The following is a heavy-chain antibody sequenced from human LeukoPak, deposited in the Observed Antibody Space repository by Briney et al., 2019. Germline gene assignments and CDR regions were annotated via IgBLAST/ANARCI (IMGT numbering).Heavy chain of an antibody. Sequence: PGGSLRLSCAASGFTFSSYSMNWVRQAPGKGLEWVSYISGSSSTIYYADSVKGRFTISRDNAKNSLYLQMNSLRDEDTAVYYCARDIKYQLLGDAFDIWGQGTMVTVSS. J-gene: IGHJ3*02. CDR3: ARDIKYQLLGDAFDI. V-gene: IGHV3-48*02. D-gene: IGHD2-2*01. CDR1: GFTFSSYS. CDR2: ISGSSSTI.